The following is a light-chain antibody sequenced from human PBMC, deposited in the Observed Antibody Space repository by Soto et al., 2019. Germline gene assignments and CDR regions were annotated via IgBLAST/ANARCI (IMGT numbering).Light chain of an antibody. CDR3: YSSAGTYTFV. V-gene: IGLV2-11*01. CDR2: DVS. J-gene: IGLJ1*01. Sequence: QSALTQPRSVSGSPGQSVTISCTGTTSDVGAYNSVSWYRQHPGKAPKLMIYDVSKRPSGVPDRFSGSKSGNTASLTISGLKAEDEADYYCYSSAGTYTFVFGTGTKLTVL. CDR1: TSDVGAYNS.